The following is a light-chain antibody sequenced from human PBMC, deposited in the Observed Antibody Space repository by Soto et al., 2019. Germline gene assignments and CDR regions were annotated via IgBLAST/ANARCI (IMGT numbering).Light chain of an antibody. CDR3: QQSGGT. J-gene: IGKJ1*01. V-gene: IGKV3-15*01. Sequence: EIVMTQSPATLSVSPGERATLSCRASQSVSSNLAWYQQKPGQAPRLLIYGASTRATGIPARFSGSGSGTEFTLPISSLQSEDFAVYYCQQSGGTFGQGTKVEIK. CDR1: QSVSSN. CDR2: GAS.